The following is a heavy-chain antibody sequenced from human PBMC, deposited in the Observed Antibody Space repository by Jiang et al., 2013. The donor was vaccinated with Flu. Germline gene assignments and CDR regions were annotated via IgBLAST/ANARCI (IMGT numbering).Heavy chain of an antibody. D-gene: IGHD6-19*01. CDR1: GFTFSDYE. CDR2: ISSSGSTI. Sequence: GGLVQPGGSLRLSCAASGFTFSDYEMNWVRQAPGKGLEWVSYISSSGSTIYYADSVKGRFTISRDNAKNSLYLQMNSLTEDTAVYYCARIPLGGSGWYPGDYWGQGTLVIVSS. J-gene: IGHJ4*02. V-gene: IGHV3-48*03. CDR3: ARIPLGGSGWYPGDY.